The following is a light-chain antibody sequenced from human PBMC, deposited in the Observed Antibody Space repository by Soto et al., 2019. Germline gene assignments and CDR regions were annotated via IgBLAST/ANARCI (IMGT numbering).Light chain of an antibody. V-gene: IGLV2-23*02. J-gene: IGLJ1*01. Sequence: QSALTQPVSVSGSPGQSITISCTGTSSDVGSYNLVSWYQQHPGKAPKLMIYEVSKRPSGVSNRFSGSKSGNTASLTISGLQAEDEADYYCCSYAGSSTNYVFGTGTKLTVL. CDR2: EVS. CDR1: SSDVGSYNL. CDR3: CSYAGSSTNYV.